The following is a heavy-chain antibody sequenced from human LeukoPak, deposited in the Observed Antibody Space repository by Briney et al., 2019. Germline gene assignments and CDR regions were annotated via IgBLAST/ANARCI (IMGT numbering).Heavy chain of an antibody. D-gene: IGHD3-9*01. J-gene: IGHJ4*02. V-gene: IGHV4-39*07. CDR1: GGSISSSSYY. CDR2: IYYSGST. CDR3: ARGVNDYDILTGE. Sequence: ASETLSLTCTVSGGSISSSSYYWGWIRQPPGKGLEWIGSIYYSGSTYYIPSLKSRVTISVDTSKNQFSLKLSSATAADTAVYYCARGVNDYDILTGEWGQGTLVTVSS.